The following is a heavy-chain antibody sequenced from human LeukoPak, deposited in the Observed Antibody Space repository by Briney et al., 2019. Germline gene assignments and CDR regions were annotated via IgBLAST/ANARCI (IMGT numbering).Heavy chain of an antibody. Sequence: SETLSLTCSVSDDSITMYYWTWIRQPPGKGLEWIGYVDHTGSTNFNPSLNGRVSISRDTTKNLFSLRLRSVTAADTAVYYCARDPGGGAKGHAFDIWGQGTMVTVSS. D-gene: IGHD1-26*01. CDR3: ARDPGGGAKGHAFDI. CDR1: DDSITMYY. V-gene: IGHV4-59*01. CDR2: VDHTGST. J-gene: IGHJ3*02.